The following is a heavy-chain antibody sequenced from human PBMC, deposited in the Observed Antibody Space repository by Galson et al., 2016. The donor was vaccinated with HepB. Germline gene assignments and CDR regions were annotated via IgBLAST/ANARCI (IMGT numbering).Heavy chain of an antibody. J-gene: IGHJ4*02. D-gene: IGHD5-12*01. Sequence: SLRLSCAASGFTFSSYGMHWVRQAPGKGLEWVAVISYDGSNKYYADSVKGRFTISSDNSKNTLYLQMNSLRAEDTAVYYCAKDPKGYSGYGLFDYWGQGTLVTVSS. CDR1: GFTFSSYG. CDR2: ISYDGSNK. V-gene: IGHV3-30*18. CDR3: AKDPKGYSGYGLFDY.